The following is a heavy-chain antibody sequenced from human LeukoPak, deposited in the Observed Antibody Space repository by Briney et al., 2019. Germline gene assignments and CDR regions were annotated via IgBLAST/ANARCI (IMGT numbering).Heavy chain of an antibody. V-gene: IGHV1-2*04. J-gene: IGHJ3*02. CDR2: INPNSGGT. Sequence: ASVKVSCKASGYTFTGCYMHWVRQAPGQGLEWVGWINPNSGGTNYAQKFQGWVTMTRDTSISTAYMELSSLRSEDTAVYYCAREGSGRFRRLLGAFDIWGQGTMVTVSS. D-gene: IGHD2-8*02. CDR1: GYTFTGCY. CDR3: AREGSGRFRRLLGAFDI.